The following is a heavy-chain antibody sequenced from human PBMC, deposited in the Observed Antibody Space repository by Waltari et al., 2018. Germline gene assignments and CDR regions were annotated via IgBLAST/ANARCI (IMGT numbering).Heavy chain of an antibody. Sequence: QVQLVQSGAEVKKPGSSVKVSCKASGGTFSSYAISWVRQAPGQGLEWMGRISPILGTANYAQKFQGRVTITADKSTSTAYMELSSMRSEDTAVYYCARDTGEGGWYGGHFDYWGQGTLVTVSS. CDR1: GGTFSSYA. V-gene: IGHV1-69*08. CDR2: ISPILGTA. CDR3: ARDTGEGGWYGGHFDY. J-gene: IGHJ4*02. D-gene: IGHD6-19*01.